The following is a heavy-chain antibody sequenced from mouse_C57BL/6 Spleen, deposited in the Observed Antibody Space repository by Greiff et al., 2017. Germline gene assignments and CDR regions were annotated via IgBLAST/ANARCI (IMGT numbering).Heavy chain of an antibody. V-gene: IGHV2-5*01. CDR3: AKGGILTVDYAMDY. J-gene: IGHJ4*01. Sequence: VQLQESGPGLVQPSQSLSITCTVSGFSLTSYGVHWVRQSPGKGLEWLGVIWRGGSTDYNAAFMSRLSITKDNSKSQVFFKMDSLQAEDTAIYYCAKGGILTVDYAMDYGGQGTSVTVSS. CDR1: GFSLTSYG. D-gene: IGHD1-1*01. CDR2: IWRGGST.